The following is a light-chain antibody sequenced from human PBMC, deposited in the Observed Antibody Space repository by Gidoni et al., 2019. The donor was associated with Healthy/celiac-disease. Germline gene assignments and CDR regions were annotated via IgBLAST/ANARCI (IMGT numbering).Light chain of an antibody. CDR3: NSRDSSGNHRVV. Sequence: SSELTQDPAVSVALGQTVRITCQGDSLRSDYASWYQQKPGQAPVLVSYGKNNRPSGIPDRFSGSSSGNTASLTSTGAQAEDEADYYCNSRDSSGNHRVVFGGGTKLTVL. J-gene: IGLJ2*01. CDR1: SLRSDY. V-gene: IGLV3-19*01. CDR2: GKN.